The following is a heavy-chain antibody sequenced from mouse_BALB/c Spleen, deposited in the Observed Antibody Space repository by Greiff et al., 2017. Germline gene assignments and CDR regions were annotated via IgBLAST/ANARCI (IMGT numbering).Heavy chain of an antibody. CDR2: INSNGGST. D-gene: IGHD2-12*01. J-gene: IGHJ3*01. V-gene: IGHV5-6-2*01. CDR3: ARPFTTGTWFAY. CDR1: GFTFSSYY. Sequence: EVKLVESGGGLVKLGGSLKLSCAASGFTFSSYYMSWVRQTPEKRLELVAAINSNGGSTYYPDTVKGRFTISRDNAKNTLYLQMSSLKSEDTALYYCARPFTTGTWFAYWGQGTLVTVSA.